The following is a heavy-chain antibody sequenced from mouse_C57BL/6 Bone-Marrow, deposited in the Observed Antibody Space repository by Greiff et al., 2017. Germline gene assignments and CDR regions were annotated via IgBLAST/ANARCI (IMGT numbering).Heavy chain of an antibody. J-gene: IGHJ2*01. Sequence: QVQLQQPGAELVKPGASVKLSCKASGYTFTSYWIQWVKQRPGQGLEWIGEIDPSDSYTNYNQKFKGKATLTVDTSSSTAYMQLSSLTSEDSAVYYCGAVPFDYGGQGTTLTVSS. CDR3: GAVPFDY. V-gene: IGHV1-50*01. CDR1: GYTFTSYW. CDR2: IDPSDSYT.